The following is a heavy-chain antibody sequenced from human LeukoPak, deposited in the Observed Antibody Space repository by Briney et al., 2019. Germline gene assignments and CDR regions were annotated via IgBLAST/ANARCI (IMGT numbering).Heavy chain of an antibody. CDR2: IYGSGGTT. V-gene: IGHV3-23*01. D-gene: IGHD6-6*01. CDR3: TKGMEYSSASGFDY. J-gene: IGHJ4*02. CDR1: GFTFSSYA. Sequence: PGGSLRLSCEASGFTFSSYAMSWVRQAPGKGLEWVSNIYGSGGTTHYVDSVKGRFTISRDNSKNTLYLQMNSLRAEDTAVYYCTKGMEYSSASGFDYWGQGTLVAVSS.